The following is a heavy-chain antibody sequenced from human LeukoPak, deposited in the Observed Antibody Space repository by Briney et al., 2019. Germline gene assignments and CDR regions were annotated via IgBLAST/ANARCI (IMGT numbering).Heavy chain of an antibody. CDR2: ISWNSGSI. CDR3: AREYCSSTSCYASYYYGMDV. D-gene: IGHD2-2*01. V-gene: IGHV3-9*01. CDR1: GFTFSSYG. J-gene: IGHJ6*02. Sequence: GGSLRLSCAASGFTFSSYGMHWVRQAPGKGLEWVSGISWNSGSIGYTDSVKGRFTISRDNAKNSLYLQMNSLRAEDTALYYCAREYCSSTSCYASYYYGMDVWGQGTTVTVSS.